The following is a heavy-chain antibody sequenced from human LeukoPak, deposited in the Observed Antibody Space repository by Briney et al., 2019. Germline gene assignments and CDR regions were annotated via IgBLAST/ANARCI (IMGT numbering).Heavy chain of an antibody. Sequence: PSETLSLTCAVYGGSFSGYYWSWIRQPPGKGLEWIGEINHSGSTNYNPSLKSRVTISVDTSKNQFSLKLSSVTAADTAVYYCARVRYSYGLGAFDIWGQGTMVTVSS. D-gene: IGHD5-18*01. V-gene: IGHV4-34*01. CDR3: ARVRYSYGLGAFDI. J-gene: IGHJ3*02. CDR1: GGSFSGYY. CDR2: INHSGST.